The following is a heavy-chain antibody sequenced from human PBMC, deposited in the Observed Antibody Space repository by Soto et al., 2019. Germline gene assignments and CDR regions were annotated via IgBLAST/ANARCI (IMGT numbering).Heavy chain of an antibody. CDR2: INPNSGGT. J-gene: IGHJ4*02. Sequence: ASVKVSCKASGYTFTGYCMHWVRQAPGQGLEWMGWINPNSGGTNYAQKFQGRVTVTKDTSASTACMELSSLRSEDTAVYYCARDLGGWPDYWGQGTLVTVSS. V-gene: IGHV1-2*02. D-gene: IGHD2-15*01. CDR3: ARDLGGWPDY. CDR1: GYTFTGYC.